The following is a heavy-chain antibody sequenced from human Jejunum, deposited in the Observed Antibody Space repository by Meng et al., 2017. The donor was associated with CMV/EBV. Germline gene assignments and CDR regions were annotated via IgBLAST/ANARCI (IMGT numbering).Heavy chain of an antibody. Sequence: GFPFSDYYMSWIRQAPGKGLEWVSYISSSGSTIYYADSVKGRFTISRDNAKNSLYLQMNSLRAEDTAVYYCARTHYYDSSGPLDYWGQGTLVTVSS. CDR1: GFPFSDYY. D-gene: IGHD3-22*01. J-gene: IGHJ4*02. CDR2: ISSSGSTI. V-gene: IGHV3-11*01. CDR3: ARTHYYDSSGPLDY.